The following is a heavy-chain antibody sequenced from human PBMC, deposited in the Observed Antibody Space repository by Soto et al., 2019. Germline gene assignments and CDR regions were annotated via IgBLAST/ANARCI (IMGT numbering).Heavy chain of an antibody. CDR2: IMPNFGTA. D-gene: IGHD1-26*01. CDR3: ARSRCKGGSYGPSLD. CDR1: GGTFSSYA. Sequence: QVQLVQSGAEVKKPGSSVKVSCKASGGTFSSYAISWVRQAPGQGLEWMGGIMPNFGTANYAQKFQGRVTITADESTSKAYMELSSLRSEDTAVYYCARSRCKGGSYGPSLDWGQGTLVTVSS. V-gene: IGHV1-69*12. J-gene: IGHJ4*02.